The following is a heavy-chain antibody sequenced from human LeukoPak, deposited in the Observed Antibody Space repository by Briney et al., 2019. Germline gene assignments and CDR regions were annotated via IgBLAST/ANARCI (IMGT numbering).Heavy chain of an antibody. Sequence: PGGSLRLSCAASGFTFSSYWMHWVRQAPGKGLVWVSRIKSDGSITEYADSVKGRFTISRDNAKNTLYLKMNSLRAEDTAVYYCARDLSYSGIDYWGQGTLVTVSS. CDR2: IKSDGSIT. CDR3: ARDLSYSGIDY. CDR1: GFTFSSYW. D-gene: IGHD1-26*01. V-gene: IGHV3-74*01. J-gene: IGHJ4*02.